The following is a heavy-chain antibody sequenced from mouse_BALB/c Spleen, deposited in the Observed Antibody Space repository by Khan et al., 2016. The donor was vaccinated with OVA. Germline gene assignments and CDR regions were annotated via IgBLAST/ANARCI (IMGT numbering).Heavy chain of an antibody. Sequence: QVQLQQSGAELARPGASVKMSCKASGYTFTSYTMHWVKQRPGQGLEWIGYIIPSSAYTNYNQKFKDKATLTADQSSSTAYMQLSSLTSEDSAVYYCARVGPYYGNYGAWFAYWGQGTLVTVSA. D-gene: IGHD2-10*01. V-gene: IGHV1-4*01. J-gene: IGHJ3*01. CDR1: GYTFTSYT. CDR2: IIPSSAYT. CDR3: ARVGPYYGNYGAWFAY.